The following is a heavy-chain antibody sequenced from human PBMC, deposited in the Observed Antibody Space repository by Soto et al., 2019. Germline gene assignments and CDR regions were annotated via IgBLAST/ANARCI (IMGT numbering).Heavy chain of an antibody. CDR3: AHAYGGTSWPNDAFDV. Sequence: QITLKASGPTLVKPTQTLTLTCTFSGFSLSADGVGVGWIRQPPGQALEWLALLYWDDDESYSPSLKTRRTITKDTSKNQVVLTMTNVDPVDTATYYCAHAYGGTSWPNDAFDVWRQGTVVTVSS. V-gene: IGHV2-5*02. CDR1: GFSLSADGVG. J-gene: IGHJ3*01. CDR2: LYWDDDE. D-gene: IGHD2-2*01.